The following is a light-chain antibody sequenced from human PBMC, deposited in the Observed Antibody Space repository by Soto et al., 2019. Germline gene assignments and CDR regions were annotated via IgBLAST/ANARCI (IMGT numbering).Light chain of an antibody. CDR2: GAS. J-gene: IGKJ1*01. V-gene: IGKV3-20*01. CDR3: QQYGSSPSWT. Sequence: EIVLTQSPGTLSLSPGERATLSCRASQSVTNNYLAWYQQKPGQAPRLLIYGASSRAPGIPDRFIGSGSGTDFTLTISRLEPEDFAVYYCQQYGSSPSWTFGQGTKVEIK. CDR1: QSVTNNY.